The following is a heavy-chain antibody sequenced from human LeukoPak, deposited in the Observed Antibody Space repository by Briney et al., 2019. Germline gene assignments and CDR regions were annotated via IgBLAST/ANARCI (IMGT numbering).Heavy chain of an antibody. Sequence: SVKVSCKTSGGTFSSYAISWVRQAPGQGLEWMGRIIPIFGTANYAQKFQGRVTITTDESTSTAYMELSSLRSEDTAVYYCARGYCSSTSCPTPLDYWGQGTLVTVSS. CDR3: ARGYCSSTSCPTPLDY. CDR1: GGTFSSYA. CDR2: IIPIFGTA. D-gene: IGHD2-2*01. J-gene: IGHJ4*02. V-gene: IGHV1-69*05.